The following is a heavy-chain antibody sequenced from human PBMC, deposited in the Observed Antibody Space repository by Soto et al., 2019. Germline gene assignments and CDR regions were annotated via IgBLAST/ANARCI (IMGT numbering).Heavy chain of an antibody. CDR2: INTYNGNT. CDR3: ARDPGGVTFDP. CDR1: GYTFISYG. J-gene: IGHJ5*02. D-gene: IGHD3-16*01. Sequence: QVQLVQSGVEVKKPGASVKGSCKASGYTFISYGIGWMRQAPGQGLEWMGWINTYNGNTDYAQKVQGRVTMTTDTSTSTAYMELRSLRSDDTAVYYCARDPGGVTFDPWGQGTLVTVSS. V-gene: IGHV1-18*01.